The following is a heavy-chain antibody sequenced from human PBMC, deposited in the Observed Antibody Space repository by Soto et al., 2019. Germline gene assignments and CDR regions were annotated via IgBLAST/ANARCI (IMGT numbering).Heavy chain of an antibody. CDR1: GGSISSYY. J-gene: IGHJ5*02. D-gene: IGHD3-10*01. Sequence: QVQLQESGPGLVKPSETLTLTCTVSGGSISSYYWSWIRQPPGKGLEWIGYIYYSGSTYYNPSLKSRVTISVDTSKNQFSLKLSSVTAADTAVYYCARDRVPERWFDPWGQGTLVTVSS. CDR3: ARDRVPERWFDP. CDR2: IYYSGST. V-gene: IGHV4-59*12.